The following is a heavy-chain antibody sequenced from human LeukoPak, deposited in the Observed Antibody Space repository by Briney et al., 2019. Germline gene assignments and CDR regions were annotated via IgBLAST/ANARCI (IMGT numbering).Heavy chain of an antibody. CDR2: IYYSGST. Sequence: KPSQTLSLTCTVSGGSISSGDYYWSWIRQPPGKGLEWIGYIYYSGSTYYNPSLKSRVTISVDTSKNQFSLKLSSVTAADTAVYYCARNYYDSSGYSNWYLDLWGRGTLVTVSS. J-gene: IGHJ2*01. D-gene: IGHD3-22*01. CDR1: GGSISSGDYY. CDR3: ARNYYDSSGYSNWYLDL. V-gene: IGHV4-30-4*01.